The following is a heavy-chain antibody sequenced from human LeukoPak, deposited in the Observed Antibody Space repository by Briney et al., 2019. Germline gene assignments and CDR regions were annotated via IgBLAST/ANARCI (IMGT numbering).Heavy chain of an antibody. Sequence: GGSLRLSCAASGFTFSSYSMNWVRQAPGKGLEWVSYISSSGFNIYYADSVKGRFTISRDNAKNSLYLQMNSLRAEDTAVYYCAGQSRLGYCSGGSCYSQPFDPWGQGTLVTVSS. CDR1: GFTFSSYS. CDR3: AGQSRLGYCSGGSCYSQPFDP. D-gene: IGHD2-15*01. J-gene: IGHJ5*02. CDR2: ISSSGFNI. V-gene: IGHV3-48*04.